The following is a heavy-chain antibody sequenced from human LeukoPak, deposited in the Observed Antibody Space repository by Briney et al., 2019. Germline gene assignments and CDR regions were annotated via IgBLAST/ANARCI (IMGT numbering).Heavy chain of an antibody. CDR1: GYTFTSYG. CDR2: ISAYNGNT. J-gene: IGHJ4*02. V-gene: IGHV1-18*04. CDR3: ARARLRLGELSPYYFDY. D-gene: IGHD3-16*02. Sequence: GASVKVSCTASGYTFTSYGISWVRQAPGQGLEWMGGISAYNGNTNYAQKLQGRVTMTTDTSTSTAYMELRSLRSDDTAVYYCARARLRLGELSPYYFDYWGQGTLVTVSS.